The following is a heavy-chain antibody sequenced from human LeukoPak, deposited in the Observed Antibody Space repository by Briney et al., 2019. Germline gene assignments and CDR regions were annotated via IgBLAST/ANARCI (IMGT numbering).Heavy chain of an antibody. D-gene: IGHD6-6*01. CDR2: IYYSGST. J-gene: IGHJ6*03. Sequence: PSETLSLTCTVSGGSLRNYYWTWIRQPPGKELEYIGYIYYSGSTYYNPSLRSRVTMSLDTSKNQFSLKLSSVTAADTAVYYCARHIGARLASGYNYYMDVWGKGTTVTVPS. CDR1: GGSLRNYY. CDR3: ARHIGARLASGYNYYMDV. V-gene: IGHV4-59*01.